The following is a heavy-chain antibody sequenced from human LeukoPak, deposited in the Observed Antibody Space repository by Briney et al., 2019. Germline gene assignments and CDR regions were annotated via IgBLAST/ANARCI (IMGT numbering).Heavy chain of an antibody. D-gene: IGHD1-26*01. J-gene: IGHJ4*02. CDR2: ISYDGSNK. CDR3: ARDHVVGATFWCFFDY. Sequence: GGSLRLSCAASGFTFSSYAMHWVRQAPGKGLEWVAVISYDGSNKYYAASVKGRFTISRVNSKTTLYLQMNSLRAEDTAVYYCARDHVVGATFWCFFDYWGQGTLVTVSS. CDR1: GFTFSSYA. V-gene: IGHV3-30*04.